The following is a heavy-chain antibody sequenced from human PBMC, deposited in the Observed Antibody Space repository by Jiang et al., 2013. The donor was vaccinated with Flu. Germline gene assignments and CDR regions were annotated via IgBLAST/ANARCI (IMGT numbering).Heavy chain of an antibody. CDR2: ISSSSSTI. D-gene: IGHD5-18*01. V-gene: IGHV3-48*01. CDR1: GFTFSSYS. CDR3: ARDSHRGYSYH. J-gene: IGHJ4*02. Sequence: VQLVESGGGLVQPGGSLRLSCAASGFTFSSYSMNWVRQAPGKGLEWVSYISSSSSTIYYADSVKGRFTISRDNAKNSLYLQMNSLRAEDTAVYYCARDSHRGYSYHWGQGTLVTVSS.